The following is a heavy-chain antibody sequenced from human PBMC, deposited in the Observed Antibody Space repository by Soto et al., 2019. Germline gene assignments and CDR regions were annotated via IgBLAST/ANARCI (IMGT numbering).Heavy chain of an antibody. CDR3: ARGATTVEHYYYYGMDV. Sequence: ETLSLTCAVYGGSFSGYYWSWIRQPPGKGLEWIGEISHSGSTTYNPSLKSRVTISVDTSKNQFSLKLSSVTAADTAAYHCARGATTVEHYYYYGMDVWGQGTTVTVSS. CDR2: ISHSGST. CDR1: GGSFSGYY. V-gene: IGHV4-34*01. D-gene: IGHD4-17*01. J-gene: IGHJ6*02.